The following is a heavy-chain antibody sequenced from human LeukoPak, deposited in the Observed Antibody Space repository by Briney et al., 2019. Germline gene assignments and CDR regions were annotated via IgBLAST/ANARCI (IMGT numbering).Heavy chain of an antibody. V-gene: IGHV3-21*01. J-gene: IGHJ4*02. D-gene: IGHD6-13*01. CDR2: ISSSSSYI. CDR1: GFTFSSYS. Sequence: GGSLRLSCAASGFTFSSYSMNWVRQAPGKGLEWVSSISSSSSYIYYTDSVKGRFTISRDNAKNSLYLQMNSLRAEDTAVYYCARESGDSSSWFQAYFDYWGQGTLVTVSS. CDR3: ARESGDSSSWFQAYFDY.